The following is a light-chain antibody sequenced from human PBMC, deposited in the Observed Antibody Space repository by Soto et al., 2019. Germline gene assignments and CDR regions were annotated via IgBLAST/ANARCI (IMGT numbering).Light chain of an antibody. CDR1: QRVSSY. J-gene: IGKJ4*01. Sequence: EIVLTQSPATLSLSPGERATLSCRASQRVSSYLAWYQQKPGQAPRLLIYDASNRATGIPARFSGSGSGTDFTHTISSLEPEDFDVYYCQQRSNWPLTLGGGTKVELK. CDR3: QQRSNWPLT. V-gene: IGKV3-11*01. CDR2: DAS.